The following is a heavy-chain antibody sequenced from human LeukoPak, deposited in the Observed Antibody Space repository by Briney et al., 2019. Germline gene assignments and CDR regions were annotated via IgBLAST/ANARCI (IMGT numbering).Heavy chain of an antibody. CDR1: GYTFTGYY. V-gene: IGHV1-2*06. CDR3: ARPCSSTSCQFYDAFDI. Sequence: ASVKVSCKASGYTFTGYYIQWVRQAPGQGLEWMGRIKPNSAGTNYAQKFQGRVTMTRDTSISTAYMDLSRLTSDDTAVYYCARPCSSTSCQFYDAFDIWGQGTMVTVSS. J-gene: IGHJ3*02. D-gene: IGHD2-2*01. CDR2: IKPNSAGT.